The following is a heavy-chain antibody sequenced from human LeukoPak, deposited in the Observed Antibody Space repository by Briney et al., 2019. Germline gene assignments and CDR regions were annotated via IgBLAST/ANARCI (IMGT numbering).Heavy chain of an antibody. CDR1: GFTFSSYA. J-gene: IGHJ6*02. D-gene: IGHD3-22*01. V-gene: IGHV3-23*01. Sequence: GGSLRLSCAASGFTFSSYAMSWVRQAPGKGLEWVSAISGSGGSTYYADSVKGRFTISRDNSKNTLYLQMNSLRAEDTAVYYCAKDHFRYYYDSSGYYPEYYYYGMDVWGQGTTVTVSS. CDR2: ISGSGGST. CDR3: AKDHFRYYYDSSGYYPEYYYYGMDV.